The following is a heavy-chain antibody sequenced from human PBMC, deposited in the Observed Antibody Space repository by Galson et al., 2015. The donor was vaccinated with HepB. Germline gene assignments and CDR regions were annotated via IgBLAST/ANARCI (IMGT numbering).Heavy chain of an antibody. Sequence: SVKVSCKGSGYTFTSYGMSWVRQAPGQGLEWLGWISANNGNTDYAQHLQGRVTMTTDTSTSTAYMELRSLRSDDTAVYYCARAGYGSGIYSSVGGPFDYWGQRTPVPVSS. J-gene: IGHJ4*02. CDR3: ARAGYGSGIYSSVGGPFDY. CDR1: GYTFTSYG. V-gene: IGHV1-18*01. CDR2: ISANNGNT. D-gene: IGHD3-10*01.